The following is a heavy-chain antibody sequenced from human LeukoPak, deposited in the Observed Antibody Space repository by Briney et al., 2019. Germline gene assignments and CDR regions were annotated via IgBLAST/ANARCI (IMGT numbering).Heavy chain of an antibody. J-gene: IGHJ4*02. Sequence: PGRSLRLSCAASGFTFNSYGIHWVRQAPGKGLEWVGFIWYDGSNKYYADSVKGRFTISRENSKNTLYLQMNSLRAEDTAVYYCARARTTRGFDYWGQGTLVTVSS. CDR3: ARARTTRGFDY. D-gene: IGHD4-17*01. CDR1: GFTFNSYG. CDR2: IWYDGSNK. V-gene: IGHV3-33*01.